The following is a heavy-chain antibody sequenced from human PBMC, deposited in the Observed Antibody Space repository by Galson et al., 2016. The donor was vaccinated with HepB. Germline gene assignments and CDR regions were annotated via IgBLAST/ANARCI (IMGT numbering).Heavy chain of an antibody. J-gene: IGHJ4*02. Sequence: SLRLSCAASGFTFSSYWMHWVRQAPGKGLVWVSRINSDGSTTSDAGSVKGRFTISRDNAKNTLYLQMNSLRVDDTAVYYCARSEGAAGTRALDYWGQGTLVTVSS. V-gene: IGHV3-74*01. CDR2: INSDGSTT. CDR1: GFTFSSYW. D-gene: IGHD6-13*01. CDR3: ARSEGAAGTRALDY.